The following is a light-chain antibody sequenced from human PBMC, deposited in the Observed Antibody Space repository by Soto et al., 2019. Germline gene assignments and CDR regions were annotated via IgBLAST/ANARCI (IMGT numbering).Light chain of an antibody. V-gene: IGKV3-15*01. CDR1: QSASSN. CDR2: GAP. CDR3: QQCNNWPPNT. J-gene: IGKJ2*01. Sequence: PGERATLSSRASQSASSNLAWNQQKPGQAPRLLIYGAPTRATGIPARFSGSGSGTEYTLTIGSLQSEDFAVYYCQQCNNWPPNTVGQGTKLEIK.